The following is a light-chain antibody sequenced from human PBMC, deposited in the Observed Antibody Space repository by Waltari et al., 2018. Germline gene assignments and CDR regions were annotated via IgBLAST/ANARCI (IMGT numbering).Light chain of an antibody. CDR3: SSYISSRGHWV. Sequence: QSALTQPASVSGSPGQSITISGTGTSSDVGGDNLFPWHQQHPGKAPNLLIFEVTNRPSGVSNRFSGSKSGNPASLTISGLQAEDEADYYCSSYISSRGHWVFGGGTKLTVL. CDR1: SSDVGGDNL. CDR2: EVT. V-gene: IGLV2-14*01. J-gene: IGLJ3*02.